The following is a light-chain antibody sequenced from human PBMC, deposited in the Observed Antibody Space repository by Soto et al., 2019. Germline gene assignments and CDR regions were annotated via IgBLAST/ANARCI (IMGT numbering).Light chain of an antibody. J-gene: IGKJ3*01. Sequence: EIGLTQSPGTLSSSPGEGVTLSCRASETIRSNYLAWYQKKPGQAPRLLVFGASTRATGIPDKFSGSGSGSDFTLTISTLEPADFAVYYCQQYGSSPPDTFGRGT. CDR2: GAS. V-gene: IGKV3-20*01. CDR1: ETIRSNY. CDR3: QQYGSSPPDT.